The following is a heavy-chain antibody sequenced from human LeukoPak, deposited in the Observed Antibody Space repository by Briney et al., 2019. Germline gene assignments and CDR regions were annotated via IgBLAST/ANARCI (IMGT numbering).Heavy chain of an antibody. CDR1: GDSISNNY. Sequence: SETLSLTCTVSGDSISNNYWSWLRQSPGKGLEWIGCIFSSGYTDYNPSLKSRVTLSVDTSKNQFSLRLNSVTAADTAVYYCARHGLKLVGLSTIYFDNWGPGTLVTVSS. V-gene: IGHV4-59*08. J-gene: IGHJ4*02. CDR3: ARHGLKLVGLSTIYFDN. D-gene: IGHD1-26*01. CDR2: IFSSGYT.